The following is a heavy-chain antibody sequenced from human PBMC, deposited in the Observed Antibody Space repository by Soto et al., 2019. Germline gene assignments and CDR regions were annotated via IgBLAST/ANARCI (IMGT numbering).Heavy chain of an antibody. Sequence: KGLEWIGEINHSGSTNYNPSLKSRVTISVDTSKNQFSLKLSSVTAADTAVYYCARSYGDYPYLYSGIDV. CDR2: INHSGST. D-gene: IGHD4-17*01. V-gene: IGHV4-34*01. CDR3: ARSYGDYPYLYSGIDV. J-gene: IGHJ6*01.